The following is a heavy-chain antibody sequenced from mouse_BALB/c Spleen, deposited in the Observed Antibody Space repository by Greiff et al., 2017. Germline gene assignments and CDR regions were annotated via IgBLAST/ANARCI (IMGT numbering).Heavy chain of an antibody. CDR3: ARGAMVTTGFDY. CDR1: GFNIKDYY. V-gene: IGHV14-1*02. J-gene: IGHJ2*01. CDR2: IDPENGNT. Sequence: EVQLQQSGAELVRPGALVKLSCKASGFNIKDYYMHWVKQRPEQGLEWIGWIDPENGNTIYDPKFQGKASITADTSSNTAYLQLSSLTSEDTAVYYCARGAMVTTGFDYWGQGTTLTVSS. D-gene: IGHD2-2*01.